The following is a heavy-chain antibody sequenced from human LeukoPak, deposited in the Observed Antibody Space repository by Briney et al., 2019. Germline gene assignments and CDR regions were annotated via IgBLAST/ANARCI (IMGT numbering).Heavy chain of an antibody. D-gene: IGHD4-17*01. CDR1: GGSISSYY. CDR3: ARDGRRPPGAWFDP. Sequence: ASETLSLTCTVSGGSISSYYWSWIRQPAGKGLEWIGRIYTSGSTNYNPSLKSRVTMSVDTSKNQFSLKLSSVTAADTAVYYCARDGRRPPGAWFDPWARETRVTVP. V-gene: IGHV4-4*07. J-gene: IGHJ5*02. CDR2: IYTSGST.